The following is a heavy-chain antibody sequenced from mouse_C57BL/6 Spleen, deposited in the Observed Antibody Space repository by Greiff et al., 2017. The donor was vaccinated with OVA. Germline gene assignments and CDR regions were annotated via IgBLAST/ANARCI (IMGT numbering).Heavy chain of an antibody. Sequence: QVQLQQSGAELAKPGASVKLSCKASGYTFTSYWMHWVKQRPGQGLEWIGYINPSSGYTKYNQKFKDKATLTAANSSSTAYMQLRSLTYEDSSVYYCAKIDSSGYWFAYWGQGTLVTVSA. CDR3: AKIDSSGYWFAY. CDR1: GYTFTSYW. V-gene: IGHV1-7*01. J-gene: IGHJ3*01. D-gene: IGHD3-2*01. CDR2: INPSSGYT.